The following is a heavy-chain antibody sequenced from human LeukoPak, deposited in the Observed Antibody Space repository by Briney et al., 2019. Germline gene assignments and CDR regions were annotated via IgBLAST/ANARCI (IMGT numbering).Heavy chain of an antibody. CDR2: ISLTGLT. D-gene: IGHD2-8*01. CDR3: SRENGAFSPFGY. V-gene: IGHV4-4*02. J-gene: IGHJ4*02. CDR1: GGSISNTNW. Sequence: SETLTLTCGVSGGSISNTNWWSWVRPPPGQGLEWIGEISLTGLTHYNPSLESRVTVSLDKSKNQLSLNLTSVTAADTAVYYCSRENGAFSPFGYWGQGTLVTVLS.